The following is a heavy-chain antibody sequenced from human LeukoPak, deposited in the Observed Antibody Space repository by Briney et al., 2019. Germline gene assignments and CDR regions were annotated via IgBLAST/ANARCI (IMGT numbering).Heavy chain of an antibody. Sequence: GESLKISCKGSGYSFTSYWIGWVRQMPGKGLEWMGIIFCGDSDTRYSPSLQGLVTISADKSIGTAYLQWSSLRASDTAMYYCAGHVVVAGHGYFDYWGQGTLVTVSS. CDR1: GYSFTSYW. J-gene: IGHJ4*02. CDR3: AGHVVVAGHGYFDY. CDR2: IFCGDSDT. D-gene: IGHD2-21*02. V-gene: IGHV5-51*01.